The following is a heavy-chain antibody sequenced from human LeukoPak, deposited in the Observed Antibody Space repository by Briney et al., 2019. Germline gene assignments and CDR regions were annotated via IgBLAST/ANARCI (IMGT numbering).Heavy chain of an antibody. CDR2: INPSGGST. Sequence: VASVKVSCKASGYTFTSYYIHWVRQAPGQGLEWMGLINPSGGSTNYAQKFQGRVTMTRDTSTSTVYMELSSLRSEDTAVYYCARGRIVVVINYYYYYMDVWGKGTTVTVSS. CDR3: ARGRIVVVINYYYYYMDV. D-gene: IGHD3-22*01. V-gene: IGHV1-46*01. CDR1: GYTFTSYY. J-gene: IGHJ6*03.